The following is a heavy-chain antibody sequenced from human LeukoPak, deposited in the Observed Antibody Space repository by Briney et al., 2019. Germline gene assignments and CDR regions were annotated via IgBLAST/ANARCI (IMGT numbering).Heavy chain of an antibody. CDR3: AREALGYRGYDPDYFDS. J-gene: IGHJ4*02. V-gene: IGHV1-69*13. CDR2: IIPIFGTA. CDR1: GGTFSSYA. D-gene: IGHD5-12*01. Sequence: SVKVSCKASGGTFSSYAISWVRQAPGQGLEWMGGIIPIFGTANYAQKFQGRVTITADESTSTAYMELSSLRSEDTAVYYCAREALGYRGYDPDYFDSWGQGTLVIVSS.